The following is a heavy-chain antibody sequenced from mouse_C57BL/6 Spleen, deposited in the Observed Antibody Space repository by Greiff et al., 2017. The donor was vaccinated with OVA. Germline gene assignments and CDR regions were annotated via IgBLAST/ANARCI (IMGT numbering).Heavy chain of an antibody. V-gene: IGHV10-1*01. Sequence: EVQLVESGGGLVQPKGSLKLSCAASGFSFNTYAMNWVRQAPGKGLEWVARIRSKSNNYATYYADSVKDRFTISRDDSESMLYLQMNNLKTEDTAMYYCVRQTANWGYFDYWGQGTTLTVSS. D-gene: IGHD4-1*01. CDR3: VRQTANWGYFDY. CDR1: GFSFNTYA. J-gene: IGHJ2*01. CDR2: IRSKSNNYAT.